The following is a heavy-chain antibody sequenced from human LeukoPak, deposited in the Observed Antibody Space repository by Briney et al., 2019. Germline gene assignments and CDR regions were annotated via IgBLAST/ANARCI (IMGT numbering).Heavy chain of an antibody. CDR2: IYYSGST. CDR3: ARVRVRTALYFDL. CDR1: GGSISSYY. J-gene: IGHJ2*01. Sequence: PSETLSLTCSVSGGSISSYYWSWIRQPPGKGLEWIGYIYYSGSTNYNPSLKSRVTISVDTSKNQFSLKLSSVTAADTAVYYCARVRVRTALYFDLWGRGTLVTVSS. V-gene: IGHV4-59*01. D-gene: IGHD2-21*02.